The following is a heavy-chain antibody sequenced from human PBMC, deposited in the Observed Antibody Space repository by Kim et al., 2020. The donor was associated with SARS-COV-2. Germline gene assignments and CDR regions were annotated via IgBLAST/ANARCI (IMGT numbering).Heavy chain of an antibody. Sequence: GGSLRLSCAASGFTFSGSAMHWVRQASGKGLEWVGRIRSKANSYATAYAASVKGRFTISRDDSKNTAYLQMNSLKTEDTAVYYCTRHLDDYVWGSYRRGVGWGQGTLVTVSS. V-gene: IGHV3-73*01. J-gene: IGHJ4*02. CDR3: TRHLDDYVWGSYRRGVG. CDR2: IRSKANSYAT. D-gene: IGHD3-16*02. CDR1: GFTFSGSA.